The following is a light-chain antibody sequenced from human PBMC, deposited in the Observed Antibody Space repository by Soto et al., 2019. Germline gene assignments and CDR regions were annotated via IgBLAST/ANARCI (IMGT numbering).Light chain of an antibody. Sequence: DIQMTQSPSTLSASVGDRVTITCRASQSIGSWLAWYQQKPGKAPKLLIYKASSFESGGPSRFSGSGSGTEFTLTISSLHPDDFASYYCQQYGSSSPWTFGQGTKVEIK. J-gene: IGKJ1*01. V-gene: IGKV1-5*03. CDR2: KAS. CDR3: QQYGSSSPWT. CDR1: QSIGSW.